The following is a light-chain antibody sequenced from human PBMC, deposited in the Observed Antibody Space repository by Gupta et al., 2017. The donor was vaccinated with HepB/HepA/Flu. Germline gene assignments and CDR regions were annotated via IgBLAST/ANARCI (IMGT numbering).Light chain of an antibody. CDR3: GTWHGKTKTQG. Sequence: QPVLTPLSPPSASSGASVRPTCSLRSSYNVRDFWIRWYQQKTGNPPRYLLYYQSDSNKGRGSGVPRRFSASNDASINAGILHISRLQPEYEADYYCGTWHGKTKTQGFGGGTNLTVL. V-gene: IGLV5-52*01. CDR1: SSYNVRDFW. J-gene: IGLJ3*02. CDR2: YQSDSNK.